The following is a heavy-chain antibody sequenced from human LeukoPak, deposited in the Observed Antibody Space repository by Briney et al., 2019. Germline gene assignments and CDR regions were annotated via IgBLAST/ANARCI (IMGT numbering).Heavy chain of an antibody. CDR3: AKDFTVVVTAIVDY. J-gene: IGHJ4*02. D-gene: IGHD2-21*02. Sequence: GGSLRLSCAASGFTFSSYAMSWVRLAPGKGLEWVSAISGSGGSTYYADSVKGRFTISRDNSKNTLYLQMNSLRAEDTAVYYCAKDFTVVVTAIVDYWGQGTLVTVSS. V-gene: IGHV3-23*01. CDR2: ISGSGGST. CDR1: GFTFSSYA.